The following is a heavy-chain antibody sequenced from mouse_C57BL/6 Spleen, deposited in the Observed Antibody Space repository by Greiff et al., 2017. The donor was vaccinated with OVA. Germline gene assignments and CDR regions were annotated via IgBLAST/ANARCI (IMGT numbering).Heavy chain of an antibody. CDR3: ARVPNWDEFDY. V-gene: IGHV1-22*01. CDR1: GYTFTDYN. CDR2: INPNNGGT. D-gene: IGHD4-1*01. Sequence: VQLKQSGPELVKPGASVKMSCKASGYTFTDYNMHWVKQSHGKSLEWIGYINPNNGGTSYNQKFKGKATLTVNKSSSTAYMELRSLTSEDSAVYYCARVPNWDEFDYWGQGTTLTVSS. J-gene: IGHJ2*01.